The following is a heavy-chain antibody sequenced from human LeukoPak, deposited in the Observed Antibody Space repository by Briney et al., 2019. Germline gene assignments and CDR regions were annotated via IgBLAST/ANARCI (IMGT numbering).Heavy chain of an antibody. D-gene: IGHD6-13*01. CDR3: ARDPIAAAGSHWFDP. Sequence: ASVKGSCKASVYTFTSYAMHWVRQAPGQRLEWMGWINTGNGNTKYSQEFQGRVTITRDTSASTAYMELSSLRYEDMAVYYCARDPIAAAGSHWFDPWGQGTLVTVSS. CDR2: INTGNGNT. CDR1: VYTFTSYA. V-gene: IGHV1-3*03. J-gene: IGHJ5*02.